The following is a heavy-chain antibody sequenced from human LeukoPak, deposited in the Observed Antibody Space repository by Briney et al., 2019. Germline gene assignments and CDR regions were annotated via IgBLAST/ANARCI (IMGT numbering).Heavy chain of an antibody. CDR3: GKDDGGNWHYFGGGDY. D-gene: IGHD1-7*01. J-gene: IGHJ4*02. V-gene: IGHV3-30*02. CDR1: GFTFSSYG. CDR2: IRYDGSNK. Sequence: GGSLRLSCAASGFTFSSYGMHWVHQAPGKGLEWVAFIRYDGSNKYYADSVKGRFTISRDNSKNTLYLQMNSLRAEETAVYYCGKDDGGNWHYFGGGDYWGQGTLVTVSS.